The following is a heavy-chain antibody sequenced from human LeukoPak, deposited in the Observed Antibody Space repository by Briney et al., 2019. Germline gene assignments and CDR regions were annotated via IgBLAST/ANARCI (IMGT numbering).Heavy chain of an antibody. D-gene: IGHD5-18*01. CDR1: GGTFSSYA. V-gene: IGHV1-69*06. J-gene: IGHJ3*02. Sequence: SVKVSCKASGGTFSSYAISWVRQAPGQGLEWMGGIIPIFGTANYAQKFQGRVTITADKSTSTAYMELSSLRSEDTAVYYCAGGYSYALNDAFDIWGQGTMVTVSS. CDR3: AGGYSYALNDAFDI. CDR2: IIPIFGTA.